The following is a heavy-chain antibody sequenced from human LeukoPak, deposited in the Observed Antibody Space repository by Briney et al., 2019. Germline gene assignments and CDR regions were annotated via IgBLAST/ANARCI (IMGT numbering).Heavy chain of an antibody. CDR2: IYYSGST. D-gene: IGHD6-13*01. V-gene: IGHV4-59*11. Sequence: SETLSLTCTVSGGSITSHYWSWIRQPPGKGLEWIGYIYYSGSTNYNPSLKSRVTISVDTSKNQFSLKLSSVTAADTAVYYCARESTGYSSSWYYFDYWGQGTLVTVSS. CDR1: GGSITSHY. J-gene: IGHJ4*02. CDR3: ARESTGYSSSWYYFDY.